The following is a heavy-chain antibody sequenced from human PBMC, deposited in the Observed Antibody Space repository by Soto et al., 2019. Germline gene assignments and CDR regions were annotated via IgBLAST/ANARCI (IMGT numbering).Heavy chain of an antibody. CDR1: GFTFSSYA. CDR2: ISYDGSNK. V-gene: IGHV3-30-3*01. CDR3: ARSTSLRRAFDI. J-gene: IGHJ3*02. Sequence: GGSLRLSCAASGFTFSSYAMHWVRQAPGKGLEWVAVISYDGSNKYYADSVKGRFTISRDNSKNTLYLQMNSLRAEDTAVYYCARSTSLRRAFDIWGQGTMVTVSS.